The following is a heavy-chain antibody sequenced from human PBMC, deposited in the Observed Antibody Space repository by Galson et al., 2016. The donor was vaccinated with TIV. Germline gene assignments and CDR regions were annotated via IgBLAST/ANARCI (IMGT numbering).Heavy chain of an antibody. CDR3: ATVAWFPGLSLDN. CDR1: GYSLTEVV. J-gene: IGHJ4*02. Sequence: SVKVSCTVSGYSLTEVVMHWVRQAPGKGLEWMGGFDPEVGRTIYAQNLQGRVTMTADTSTDTAYMELGSLRFEDTAVYYCATVAWFPGLSLDNWGQGTLVTVSS. V-gene: IGHV1-24*01. D-gene: IGHD3-22*01. CDR2: FDPEVGRT.